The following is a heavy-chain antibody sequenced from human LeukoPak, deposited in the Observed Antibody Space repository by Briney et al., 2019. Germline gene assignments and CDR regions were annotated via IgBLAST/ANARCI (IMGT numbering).Heavy chain of an antibody. Sequence: SETPSLTCTVSGGSISSSSYYWGWIRQPPGKGLEWIGSIYYSGSTYYNPSLKSRVTISVDTSKNQFSLKLSSVTAADTAVYYCARHVPLPATFDYWGQGTLVTVSS. J-gene: IGHJ4*02. CDR2: IYYSGST. V-gene: IGHV4-39*01. CDR3: ARHVPLPATFDY. CDR1: GGSISSSSYY. D-gene: IGHD2-2*01.